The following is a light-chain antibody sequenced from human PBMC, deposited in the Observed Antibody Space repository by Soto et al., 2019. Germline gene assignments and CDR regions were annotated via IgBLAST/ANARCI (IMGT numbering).Light chain of an antibody. Sequence: EIVMTQSPATLSVSPGERATLSCRASQSVNSNLAWYQQKPGQAPRLLIYAASTRATGIPARFSGSGSGTDFTLTISSLEPEDFAVYYCQQRSNWPRTFGQGTKVDI. CDR1: QSVNSN. J-gene: IGKJ1*01. CDR3: QQRSNWPRT. V-gene: IGKV3-15*01. CDR2: AAS.